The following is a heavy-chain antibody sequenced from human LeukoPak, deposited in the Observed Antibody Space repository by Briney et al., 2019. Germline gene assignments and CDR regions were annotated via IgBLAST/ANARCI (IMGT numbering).Heavy chain of an antibody. D-gene: IGHD4-17*01. Sequence: GESLKISCKGSGYRFTDYWIGWVRQMPGKGLEWMGIISPDDSDTRYSPSFQGQVTISADESISTAFLQWSSLKASDTAMYYCARYRGDYVSLPSPFDYWGQGTLVTVSS. CDR3: ARYRGDYVSLPSPFDY. CDR2: ISPDDSDT. J-gene: IGHJ4*02. V-gene: IGHV5-51*01. CDR1: GYRFTDYW.